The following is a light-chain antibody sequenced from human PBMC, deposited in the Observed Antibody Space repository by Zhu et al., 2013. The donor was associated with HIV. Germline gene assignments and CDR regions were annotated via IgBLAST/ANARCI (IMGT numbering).Light chain of an antibody. Sequence: DIVMTQSPDSLPVSLGERATINCKSSQSVLYSSNNRNYLAWYQHKPGQPPKLLIYWASTRESGVPDRFSGSGSGTDFTLTISSLEPEDFAIYYCQQRSNWPRYSFGQGTKLEIK. J-gene: IGKJ2*03. CDR3: QQRSNWPRYS. CDR1: QSVLYSSNNRNY. V-gene: IGKV4-1*01. CDR2: WAS.